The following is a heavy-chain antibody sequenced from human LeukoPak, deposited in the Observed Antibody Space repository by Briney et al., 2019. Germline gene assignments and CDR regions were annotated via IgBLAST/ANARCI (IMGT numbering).Heavy chain of an antibody. J-gene: IGHJ4*02. CDR1: GGSVSSGSYY. D-gene: IGHD3-22*01. CDR3: ARALYYYDSSGYYYFDY. V-gene: IGHV4-61*01. Sequence: SEPLSLTCTVSGGSVSSGSYYWSWIRQPPGKGLEWIGYIYYSGSTNYNPSLKSRVTISVDTSKNQFSLKLSSVTAADTAVYYCARALYYYDSSGYYYFDYWGQGTLVTVSS. CDR2: IYYSGST.